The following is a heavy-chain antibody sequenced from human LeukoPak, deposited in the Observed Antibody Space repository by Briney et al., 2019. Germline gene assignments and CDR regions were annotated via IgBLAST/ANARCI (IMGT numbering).Heavy chain of an antibody. CDR1: GGSFSGYY. Sequence: SETLSLTCAVYGGSFSGYYWSWIHQPPGKGLEWIGEINHSGSTNYNPSLKSRATISVDTSKNQFSLKLSSVTAAGTAVYYCARGDYGDFPYYYYGMDVWGQGTTVTVSS. CDR3: ARGDYGDFPYYYYGMDV. CDR2: INHSGST. J-gene: IGHJ6*02. D-gene: IGHD4-17*01. V-gene: IGHV4-34*01.